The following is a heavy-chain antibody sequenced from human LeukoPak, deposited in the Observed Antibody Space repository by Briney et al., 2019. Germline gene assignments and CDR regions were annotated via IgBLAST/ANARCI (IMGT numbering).Heavy chain of an antibody. V-gene: IGHV1-46*01. D-gene: IGHD3-10*01. Sequence: ASVKVSCKASGYTFTSYYMHWVRQAPGQGLEWPGIINPSGGSTTYAQKFQGRVTMTRDTSTSTVYMELSSLRSEDTAVYYCARGPMRGWFDPWGQGTLVTVSS. CDR1: GYTFTSYY. CDR3: ARGPMRGWFDP. J-gene: IGHJ5*02. CDR2: INPSGGST.